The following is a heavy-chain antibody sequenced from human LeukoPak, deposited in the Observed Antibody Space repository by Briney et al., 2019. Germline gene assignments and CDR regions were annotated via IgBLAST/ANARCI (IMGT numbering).Heavy chain of an antibody. J-gene: IGHJ4*02. CDR2: IYAGGTT. V-gene: IGHV3-53*04. CDR3: ARESSVSGWYIY. Sequence: PGGSLTLSCAASGFTVSNSFMGWVRQAPGTGLEWVSGIYAGGTTYYADSVQGRFTISRHNSENTLYLQMNSLRPEDTAVYYCARESSVSGWYIYWGQGTVVTVSS. CDR1: GFTVSNSF. D-gene: IGHD6-19*01.